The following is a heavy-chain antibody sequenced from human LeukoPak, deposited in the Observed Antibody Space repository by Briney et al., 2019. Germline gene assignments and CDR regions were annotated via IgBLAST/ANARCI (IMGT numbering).Heavy chain of an antibody. J-gene: IGHJ4*02. CDR2: IGASGGNT. CDR3: AKAEGYDILTGLDY. CDR1: GFTFSSYA. V-gene: IGHV3-23*01. Sequence: PGGSLRLSCATSGFTFSSYAMSWVRQAPGKGLEWVSGIGASGGNTYYAESVKGPFTISRDNSKNTLYLQMNSLRTEDTAVYYCAKAEGYDILTGLDYWGQGTLVTVSS. D-gene: IGHD3-9*01.